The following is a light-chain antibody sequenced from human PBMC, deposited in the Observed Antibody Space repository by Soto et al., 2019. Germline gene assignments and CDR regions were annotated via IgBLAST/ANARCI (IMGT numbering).Light chain of an antibody. CDR1: QSVSSN. V-gene: IGKV3-15*01. CDR2: GAS. J-gene: IGKJ1*01. Sequence: EIVMTQSPATLSVSPGERANLSCRVSQSVSSNLAWYQQKPGQAPRLLIYGASTRATGIPARFSGSGSGTEFTLTISSLQSEDFAVYYCQHYNNWPRTFGQGTKVEIK. CDR3: QHYNNWPRT.